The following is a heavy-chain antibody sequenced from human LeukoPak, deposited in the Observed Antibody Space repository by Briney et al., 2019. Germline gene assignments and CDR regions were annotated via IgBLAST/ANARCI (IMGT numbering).Heavy chain of an antibody. CDR3: ARYNSGWNDY. V-gene: IGHV3-30*03. D-gene: IGHD6-19*01. CDR1: GFTFSSYG. CDR2: ISYDGSNK. J-gene: IGHJ4*02. Sequence: GGSLRLSCAASGFTFSSYGMHWVRQAPGKGLEWVAVISYDGSNKYYADSVKGRFTISRDNAKNSLYLQMDSLRAEDTAVYYCARYNSGWNDYWGQGTLVTVSS.